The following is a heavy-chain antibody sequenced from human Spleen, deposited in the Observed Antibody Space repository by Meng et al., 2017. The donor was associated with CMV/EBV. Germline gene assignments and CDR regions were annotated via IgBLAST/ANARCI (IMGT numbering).Heavy chain of an antibody. CDR2: IYYSGST. CDR3: ARDYGEYSGWFDP. Sequence: SGGSISSVGYYWSWIRQHPGKGLEWIGYIYYSGSTYYNPSLKSRVTISVDTSKNQFSLKLSSVTAADTAVYYCARDYGEYSGWFDPWGQGTLVTVSS. V-gene: IGHV4-31*02. J-gene: IGHJ5*02. CDR1: GGSISSVGYY. D-gene: IGHD3-10*01.